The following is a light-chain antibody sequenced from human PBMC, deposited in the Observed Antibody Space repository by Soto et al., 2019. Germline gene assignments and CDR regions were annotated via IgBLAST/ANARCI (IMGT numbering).Light chain of an antibody. CDR1: SSNIGAGYD. J-gene: IGLJ3*02. V-gene: IGLV1-40*01. CDR3: SSYTRNTTPWV. Sequence: QSVLTQPPSVSGAPGQRVTISCTGSSSNIGAGYDVHWYQQLPGTAPKLLIYGNTNRPSGVPDRFSGSKSGTSASLAITGLQAEDEADYYCSSYTRNTTPWVFGGGTKLTVL. CDR2: GNT.